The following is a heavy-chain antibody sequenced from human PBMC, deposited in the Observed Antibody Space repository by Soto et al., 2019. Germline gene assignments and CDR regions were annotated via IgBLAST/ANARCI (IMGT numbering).Heavy chain of an antibody. V-gene: IGHV4-31*03. CDR2: IYYSGST. CDR3: AKGSMVRGASPRYGMDV. CDR1: GGSISSGGYY. J-gene: IGHJ6*02. D-gene: IGHD3-10*01. Sequence: PSETLSLTCTVSGGSISSGGYYWSWIRQHPGKGLEWIGYIYYSGSTYYNPSLKSRVTISVDTSKNQFSLKLSSVTAADTAVYYCAKGSMVRGASPRYGMDVWGQGTTVTLSS.